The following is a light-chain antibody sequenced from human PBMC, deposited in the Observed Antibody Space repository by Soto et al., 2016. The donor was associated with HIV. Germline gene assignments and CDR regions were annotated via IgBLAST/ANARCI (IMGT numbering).Light chain of an antibody. V-gene: IGKV2-28*01. J-gene: IGKJ2*01. Sequence: DIVMTQTPLSLSVTPGQPASISCKSSQSLLHSNGYNYLNWYLQKPGQSPQLLIYLGSNRASGVPDKFSGSGSGTDFTLKIRRVEAEDVGIYYCMQALQTPYTFGQGTKLEIK. CDR3: MQALQTPYT. CDR2: LGS. CDR1: QSLLHSNGYNY.